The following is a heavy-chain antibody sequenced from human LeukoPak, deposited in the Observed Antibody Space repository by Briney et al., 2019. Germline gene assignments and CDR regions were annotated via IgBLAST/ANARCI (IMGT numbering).Heavy chain of an antibody. Sequence: ASVKVSCKASGYTYTSNYMHWVRQAPGQGLEWMGIINPSGGSTNYAQKFQGRVTMTSDTSTSTVYMELSSLRSEDTAVYYCARNHDSSGHTFDYWGQGTLVTVSS. D-gene: IGHD3-22*01. CDR2: INPSGGST. CDR1: GYTYTSNY. J-gene: IGHJ4*02. CDR3: ARNHDSSGHTFDY. V-gene: IGHV1-46*01.